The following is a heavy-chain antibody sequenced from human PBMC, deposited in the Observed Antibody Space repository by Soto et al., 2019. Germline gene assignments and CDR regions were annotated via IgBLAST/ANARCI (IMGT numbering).Heavy chain of an antibody. V-gene: IGHV4-39*01. CDR3: AKPPLPLQKNSWFAP. CDR2: IFYLGSS. CDR1: GDSIISSDFY. J-gene: IGHJ5*02. Sequence: SETLSLTCTVSGDSIISSDFYWGWVRQPPGKGLEWIGSIFYLGSSYYNPSLKSRVTMSVDTSKNQFSLRLRSVTAADTALYFCAKPPLPLQKNSWFAPGGRGIRAPVPS.